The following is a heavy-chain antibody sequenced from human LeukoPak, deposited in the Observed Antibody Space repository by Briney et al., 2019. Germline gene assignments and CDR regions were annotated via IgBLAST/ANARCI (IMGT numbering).Heavy chain of an antibody. CDR3: AIKGLGYCSSTSCYSNYTPSY. J-gene: IGHJ4*02. D-gene: IGHD2-2*01. V-gene: IGHV3-23*01. CDR2: ISGSGGST. Sequence: GGSLRLSCAASGFTFSGYAMSWVRQAPGKGLEWVSAISGSGGSTYYADSVKGRFTISRDNSKNTLYLQMNSLRAEDTAVYYCAIKGLGYCSSTSCYSNYTPSYWGQGTLVTVSS. CDR1: GFTFSGYA.